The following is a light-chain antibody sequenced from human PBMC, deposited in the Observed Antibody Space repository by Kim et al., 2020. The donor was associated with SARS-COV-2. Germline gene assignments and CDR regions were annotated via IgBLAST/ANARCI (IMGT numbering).Light chain of an antibody. J-gene: IGKJ4*01. Sequence: PGESATLPCSASHNFDINLAWYQQTPGQPPRRLIYDAAIRAAGIPDRFSGSGSGTDFTLTIGSLAPEDFAVYYCQQRGNWPPALTFGGGTKVDIK. CDR2: DAA. V-gene: IGKV3-11*01. CDR1: HNFDIN. CDR3: QQRGNWPPALT.